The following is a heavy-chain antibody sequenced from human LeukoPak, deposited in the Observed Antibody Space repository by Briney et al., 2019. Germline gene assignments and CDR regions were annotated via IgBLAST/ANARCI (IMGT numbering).Heavy chain of an antibody. J-gene: IGHJ4*02. V-gene: IGHV3-20*01. D-gene: IGHD3-3*01. CDR2: INWNGGST. CDR3: ARVNEYQGNFWSGYYFDY. Sequence: GGSLRLSCAASGFTFDDYGMSWVRQAPGKGLEWVSGINWNGGSTGYADPVKGRFTISRDNAKNSLYLQMNSLRAEDTALYHCARVNEYQGNFWSGYYFDYWGQGTLVTVSS. CDR1: GFTFDDYG.